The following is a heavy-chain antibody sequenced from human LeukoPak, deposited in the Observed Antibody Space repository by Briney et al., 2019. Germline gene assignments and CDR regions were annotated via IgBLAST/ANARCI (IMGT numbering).Heavy chain of an antibody. CDR2: IYPGDSDT. V-gene: IGHV5-51*01. CDR3: ARGKNDYGDPRGAFDI. D-gene: IGHD4-17*01. CDR1: GYSFTSYW. Sequence: GESLKISCKGSGYSFTSYWIGWVRQMPGKGLEWMGIIYPGDSDTRYSPSFQGQVTISADKSISTAYLQWSSLKASDTAMYYCARGKNDYGDPRGAFDIWGQGTMVTVSS. J-gene: IGHJ3*02.